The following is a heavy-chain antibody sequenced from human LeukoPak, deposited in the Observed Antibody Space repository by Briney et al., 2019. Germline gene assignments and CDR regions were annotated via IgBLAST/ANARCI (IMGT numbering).Heavy chain of an antibody. J-gene: IGHJ4*02. CDR2: ISYDGSNK. CDR1: GFTFSSYA. D-gene: IGHD3-22*01. V-gene: IGHV3-30-3*01. Sequence: GSLRPSCAASGFTFSSYAMHWVRQAPGKGLEWVAVISYDGSNKYYADSVKGRFTISRDNSKNTLYLQMNSLRAEDTAVYYCASLFPNYYDSSGNFDYWGQGTLVTVSS. CDR3: ASLFPNYYDSSGNFDY.